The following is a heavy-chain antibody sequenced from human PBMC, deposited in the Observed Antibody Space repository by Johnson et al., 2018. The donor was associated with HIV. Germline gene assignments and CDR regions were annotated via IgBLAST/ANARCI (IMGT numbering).Heavy chain of an antibody. V-gene: IGHV3-53*04. Sequence: VQLVESGGGLVKPGGSLRLSCAASGFTVSSNYMSWVRQAPGKGLEWVSVIYSGGSTFYADSVKGRFTISRDNSNNTLYLQMNSLRAEDTALYYCAKGTGSGWSGSLDAFDIWGQGTMVTVSS. D-gene: IGHD6-19*01. J-gene: IGHJ3*02. CDR1: GFTVSSNY. CDR2: IYSGGST. CDR3: AKGTGSGWSGSLDAFDI.